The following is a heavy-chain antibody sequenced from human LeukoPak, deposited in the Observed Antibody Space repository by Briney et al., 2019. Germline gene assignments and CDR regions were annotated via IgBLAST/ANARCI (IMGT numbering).Heavy chain of an antibody. CDR1: GLPIADFA. CDR2: ISGDGVST. V-gene: IGHV3-43*02. Sequence: GGSLRLSCVASGLPIADFAMHWVRQAPGKGLEWVSLISGDGVSTFYADSVKGRFSMSRDNSKNSLYLEMNSLRTEDAAMYYCAKESGRFDYWGQGTLVAVSS. CDR3: AKESGRFDY. J-gene: IGHJ4*02.